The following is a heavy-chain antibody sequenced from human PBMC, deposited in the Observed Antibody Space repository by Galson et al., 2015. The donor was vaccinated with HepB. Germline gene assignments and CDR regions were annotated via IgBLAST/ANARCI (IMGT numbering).Heavy chain of an antibody. Sequence: SLRLSCAASGFTFSSYWMSWVRQAPGKGLEWVANIKQDGSEKYYVDSVRGRFTISRDNAKNSLYLQMNSLRAEDTAVYYCARVTIVVVPAAIRSPKMTTVTTWDYWGQGTLVTVSS. J-gene: IGHJ4*02. CDR2: IKQDGSEK. CDR3: ARVTIVVVPAAIRSPKMTTVTTWDY. CDR1: GFTFSSYW. V-gene: IGHV3-7*01. D-gene: IGHD2-2*01.